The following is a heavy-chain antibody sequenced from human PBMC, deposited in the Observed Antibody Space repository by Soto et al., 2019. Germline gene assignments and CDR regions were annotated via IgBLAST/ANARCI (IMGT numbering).Heavy chain of an antibody. D-gene: IGHD3-22*01. Sequence: SESLSLTCPVSGCSISSGGYYWSWIRQHPGKGLEWIGYIYYSGSTYYNPSLKSRVTISVDTSKNQFSLKLSSVTAADTAVYYCARDGYYYDSSGYSRYAFDIWGQGTMVTVSS. J-gene: IGHJ3*02. CDR1: GCSISSGGYY. CDR2: IYYSGST. V-gene: IGHV4-31*03. CDR3: ARDGYYYDSSGYSRYAFDI.